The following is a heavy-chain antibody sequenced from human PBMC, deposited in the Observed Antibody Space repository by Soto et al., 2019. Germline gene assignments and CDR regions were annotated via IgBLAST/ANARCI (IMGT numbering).Heavy chain of an antibody. Sequence: QVQLVESGGGVVKPGGSLRLSCAASGFTFSDYYMSWIRQAPGKGLEWVSYISSSGSTIYYADSVKGRFTISRDNAKNSLYLQKNSLRAEDTAVDYCARRYSSGWYHFDYWGQGTLVTVSS. CDR2: ISSSGSTI. CDR1: GFTFSDYY. J-gene: IGHJ4*02. CDR3: ARRYSSGWYHFDY. D-gene: IGHD6-19*01. V-gene: IGHV3-11*01.